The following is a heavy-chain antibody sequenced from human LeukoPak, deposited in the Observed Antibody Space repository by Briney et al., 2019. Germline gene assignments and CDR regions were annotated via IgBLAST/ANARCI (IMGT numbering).Heavy chain of an antibody. D-gene: IGHD3-10*01. J-gene: IGHJ5*02. V-gene: IGHV3-30*02. CDR2: IRYDGSNK. CDR3: AKEVTMVRGAPTGWFDP. Sequence: GGSLRLSCAASGFTFSSYAMHWVRQAPGKGLEWVTFIRYDGSNKYYADSVKGRFTISRDNSKNTLYLQMNSLRAEDTAVYYCAKEVTMVRGAPTGWFDPWGQGTLVTVSS. CDR1: GFTFSSYA.